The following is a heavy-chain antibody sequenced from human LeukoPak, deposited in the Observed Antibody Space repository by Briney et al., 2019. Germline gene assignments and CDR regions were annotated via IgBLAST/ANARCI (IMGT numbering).Heavy chain of an antibody. CDR1: GFAFSTYA. CDR3: ARATQPGFDP. J-gene: IGHJ5*02. Sequence: GGSLRLSCAASGFAFSTYAMNWVRQAPGKGLEWVSGISISGGNTFYADSVKGRFTISRDDSKNTLYLAINSLRAEDTAVYYCARATQPGFDPWGQGTLVTVSS. V-gene: IGHV3-23*01. CDR2: ISISGGNT. D-gene: IGHD2-15*01.